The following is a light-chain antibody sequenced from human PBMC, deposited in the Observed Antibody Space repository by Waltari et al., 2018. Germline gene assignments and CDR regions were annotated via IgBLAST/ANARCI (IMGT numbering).Light chain of an antibody. Sequence: QSVLTQPPSVSGAPGQRVTISCTGSSSNIGANYDVHWYQQLPGTAPKVLIYGSSNRPSGVPDRFSGSKSGTSASLAITGLQAEDEADYYCQSYDNGLSTWVFGGGTKLTVL. J-gene: IGLJ3*02. CDR3: QSYDNGLSTWV. V-gene: IGLV1-40*01. CDR1: SSNIGANYD. CDR2: GSS.